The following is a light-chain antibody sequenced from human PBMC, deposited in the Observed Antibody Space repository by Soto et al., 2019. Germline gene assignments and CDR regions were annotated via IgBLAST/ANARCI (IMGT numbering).Light chain of an antibody. Sequence: AIQLTQSPSSLSASVGDRVTITCRASQGISSALAWYQQKPGRALKLMNYDASNLESGVPSRFSGSGSGTDFSLTICSLQPEDFAAYYCQQFNSYPLTFGGGTKVEIK. CDR1: QGISSA. V-gene: IGKV1-13*02. CDR3: QQFNSYPLT. J-gene: IGKJ4*01. CDR2: DAS.